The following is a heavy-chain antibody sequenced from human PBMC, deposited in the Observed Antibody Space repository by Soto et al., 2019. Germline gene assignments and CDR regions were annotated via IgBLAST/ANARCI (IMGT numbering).Heavy chain of an antibody. J-gene: IGHJ5*02. D-gene: IGHD2-15*01. CDR2: IYYSGST. CDR1: GGSISSGGYY. CDR3: ARWREGYCSGGSCLPNLTAFDP. V-gene: IGHV4-31*03. Sequence: SETLSLTCTVSGGSISSGGYYWSWIRQHPGKGLEWIGYIYYSGSTYYNPSLKSRFTISVDTSKNQFSLKLSSATAADTAVYYCARWREGYCSGGSCLPNLTAFDPWGQGTLVTVSS.